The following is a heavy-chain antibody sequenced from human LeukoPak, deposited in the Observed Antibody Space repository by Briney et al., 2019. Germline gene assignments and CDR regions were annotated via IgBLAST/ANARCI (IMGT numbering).Heavy chain of an antibody. J-gene: IGHJ4*02. D-gene: IGHD2-15*01. Sequence: GGSLRLSCAAAGFTFSTYGMHWVRQAPGKGREWVAVIWYDGSNKYYGDSVMGRFTISRDNSNNTLHLQMNSLRSEDTAIYYCARLSGVAATQRFDYWGQGTLVTVSS. CDR3: ARLSGVAATQRFDY. CDR2: IWYDGSNK. V-gene: IGHV3-33*01. CDR1: GFTFSTYG.